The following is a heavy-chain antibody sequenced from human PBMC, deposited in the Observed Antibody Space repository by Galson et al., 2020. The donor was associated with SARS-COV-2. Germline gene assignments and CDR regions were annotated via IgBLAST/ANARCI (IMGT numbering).Heavy chain of an antibody. J-gene: IGHJ6*02. V-gene: IGHV3-21*01. D-gene: IGHD3-10*02. CDR1: GFTFNSYT. CDR3: ARDASWAMFAMDV. Sequence: GESLKISCAASGFTFNSYTMNWVRQAPGKGLEWVSSISSSSTYLYYADSLKGRFSISRDNARNSLYLEMNSLRVEDTGVYYCARDASWAMFAMDVWCQGTTVTVSS. CDR2: ISSSSTYL.